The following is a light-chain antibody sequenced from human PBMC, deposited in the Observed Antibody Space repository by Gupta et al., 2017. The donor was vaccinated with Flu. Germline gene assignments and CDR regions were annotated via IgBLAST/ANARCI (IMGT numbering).Light chain of an antibody. CDR2: WAS. J-gene: IGKJ2*02. V-gene: IGKV4-1*01. CDR3: QHEDYTPCT. Sequence: SLGERATINCRSTPSCGDSYDNKNYLAWYQQKPGQPPKLLFYWASTRAYGVPDSFSGSGSGTDFTLTISSRQAEDVAVYYCQHEDYTPCTFGQGTKVDVK. CDR1: PSCGDSYDNKNY.